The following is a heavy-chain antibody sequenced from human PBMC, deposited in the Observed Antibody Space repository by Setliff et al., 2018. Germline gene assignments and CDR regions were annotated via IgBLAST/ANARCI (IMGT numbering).Heavy chain of an antibody. J-gene: IGHJ4*02. Sequence: SSETLSLTCTVSGGSISSHFWGWIRQPAGKGLEWIGHIYTRGSSNYNPSLKSRVSISVDTSKNHFSLQLSSVTAADTAVYYCLRIRLVPHGHSWGQGTLVTVSS. D-gene: IGHD2-15*01. V-gene: IGHV4-4*07. CDR2: IYTRGSS. CDR3: LRIRLVPHGHS. CDR1: GGSISSHF.